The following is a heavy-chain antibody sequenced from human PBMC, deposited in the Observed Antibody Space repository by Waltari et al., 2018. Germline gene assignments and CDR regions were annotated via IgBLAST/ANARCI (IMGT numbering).Heavy chain of an antibody. CDR3: VRDGMRGGDFDS. CDR2: IQQDGSEK. V-gene: IGHV3-7*01. J-gene: IGHJ4*02. D-gene: IGHD3-10*01. CDR1: GFTFSNYW. Sequence: EVQLVESGGGLVQPGGSLRLSCAASGFTFSNYWRIWVRQAPGKGMEWVANIQQDGSEKYYVDSVKGRFTISRDNAKNSLYLQMNILRAEDTAVYYCVRDGMRGGDFDSWGQGTLVTVSS.